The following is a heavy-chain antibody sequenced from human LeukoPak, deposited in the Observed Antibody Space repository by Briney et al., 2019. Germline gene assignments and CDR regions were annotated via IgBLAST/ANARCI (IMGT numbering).Heavy chain of an antibody. J-gene: IGHJ4*02. CDR3: ATSSSEGFDY. Sequence: GGSLRLSCATSGFIFSDYGMHWVRQAPGKGLEWVAFIRYDGSNKYYADSVKGRFTISRDNSKNTLYLQMNSLRAEDTAVYYCATSSSEGFDYWGQGTLVTVSS. CDR1: GFIFSDYG. V-gene: IGHV3-30*02. CDR2: IRYDGSNK.